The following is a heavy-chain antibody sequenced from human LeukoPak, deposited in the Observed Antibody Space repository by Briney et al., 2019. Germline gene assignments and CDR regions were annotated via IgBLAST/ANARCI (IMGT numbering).Heavy chain of an antibody. CDR3: ARVNGWFGELLGGYYMDV. Sequence: GGSLRLSCAASGSTFSDYSMNWVRQAPGKGLEWVSYISSSSKTVYYADSVKGRFTISRDNARNSLYLQMNSLRAEDTAVYYCARVNGWFGELLGGYYMDVWGKGTTVTVSS. J-gene: IGHJ6*03. V-gene: IGHV3-48*01. CDR2: ISSSSKTV. D-gene: IGHD3-10*01. CDR1: GSTFSDYS.